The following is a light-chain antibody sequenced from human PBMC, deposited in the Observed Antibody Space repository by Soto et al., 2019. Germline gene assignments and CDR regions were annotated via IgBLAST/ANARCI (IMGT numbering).Light chain of an antibody. V-gene: IGKV1-39*01. J-gene: IGKJ3*01. CDR3: QQSFSTPRFT. Sequence: DIPMTQSPSSLSASVGDRVTITCRASERIRSDLNCYHQKPGKAPKLLIYGASSLQSGVPSRFSGGGSGTDFTLTISSLQPEDFATYYCQQSFSTPRFTFGPGTRVDI. CDR2: GAS. CDR1: ERIRSD.